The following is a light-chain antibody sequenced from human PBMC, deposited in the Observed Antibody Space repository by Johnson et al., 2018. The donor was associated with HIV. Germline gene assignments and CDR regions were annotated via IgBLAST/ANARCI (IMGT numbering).Light chain of an antibody. CDR1: SSNIGRNY. CDR3: GTWDSSLSAYV. V-gene: IGLV1-51*01. CDR2: DNN. Sequence: QPVLTQPPSVSAAPGQKVTISCSGSSSNIGRNYVSWYQQLPGTAPKLLIFDNNKRPSGIPDRFSASQSGTSATLGITGLQTGDEADYYCGTWDSSLSAYVFGTGTKVTVL. J-gene: IGLJ1*01.